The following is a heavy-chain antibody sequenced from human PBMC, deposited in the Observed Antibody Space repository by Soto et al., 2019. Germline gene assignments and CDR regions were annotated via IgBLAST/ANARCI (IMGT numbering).Heavy chain of an antibody. CDR1: GLTFSSHG. CDR2: IWNDGSNK. CDR3: ARDAGSGIWYFDL. V-gene: IGHV3-33*01. D-gene: IGHD3-10*01. J-gene: IGHJ2*01. Sequence: QVQLVESGGGVVQPGRSLRLSCAASGLTFSSHGIHWVRQAPGKGLEWVAVIWNDGSNKYYVDSVKGRFTISRDNSKKTLYLQMNSLRVEDTAVYYCARDAGSGIWYFDLWGRGTLVTVSS.